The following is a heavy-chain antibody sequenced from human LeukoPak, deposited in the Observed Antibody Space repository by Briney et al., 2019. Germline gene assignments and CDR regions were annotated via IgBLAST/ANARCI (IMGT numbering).Heavy chain of an antibody. CDR2: ISYHGGDK. J-gene: IGHJ4*02. Sequence: GGSLRLSCAASGFTFSSYAMSWVRQAPGKGLEWVAIISYHGGDKNYGDSVKGRFAISRDNSKNTLYLQMNSLRAEDTAVYYCVKEESIYYFDYWGQGILVTVSS. CDR3: VKEESIYYFDY. V-gene: IGHV3-30*18. CDR1: GFTFSSYA. D-gene: IGHD3-3*02.